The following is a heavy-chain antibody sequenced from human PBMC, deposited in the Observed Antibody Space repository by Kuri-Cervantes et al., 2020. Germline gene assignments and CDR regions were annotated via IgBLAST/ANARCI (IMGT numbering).Heavy chain of an antibody. CDR1: GFTFSSYS. Sequence: GESLKISCTASGFTFSSYSMTWVRQAPGKGLEWVSFITNSGSAMFYLDSVKGRFTISRDNSKNTLYLQMDSLRAEDTAVYYCAKDSLPAARPYYFDYWGQGTLVTVSS. CDR3: AKDSLPAARPYYFDY. J-gene: IGHJ4*02. V-gene: IGHV3-48*01. D-gene: IGHD2-2*01. CDR2: ITNSGSAM.